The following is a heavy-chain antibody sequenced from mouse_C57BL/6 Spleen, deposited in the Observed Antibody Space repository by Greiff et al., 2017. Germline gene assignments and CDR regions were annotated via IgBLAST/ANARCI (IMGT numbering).Heavy chain of an antibody. J-gene: IGHJ4*01. CDR1: GYAFSSSW. CDR2: IYPGDGDT. V-gene: IGHV1-82*01. Sequence: QVQLQQSGPELVKPGASVTISCKASGYAFSSSWMNWVKQRPGKGLEWIGRIYPGDGDTNYNGKFKGKATLTADKSSSTAYMQLSSLTSEDSAVYFCARSRGDAMDYWGQGTSVTVSS. CDR3: ARSRGDAMDY. D-gene: IGHD3-3*01.